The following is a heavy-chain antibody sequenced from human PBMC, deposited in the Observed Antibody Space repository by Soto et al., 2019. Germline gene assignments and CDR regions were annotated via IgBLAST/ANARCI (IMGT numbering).Heavy chain of an antibody. Sequence: GGSLSLSCTASGFTFTSYGMGWVRQAPGKGLQWVSTTRGDGGQAHYTDTVTGRLSISRDNSKNTVYLQMDSLRAEDTAMYFCARDVGLDPDDVFADCGQGTQVTVSS. CDR3: ARDVGLDPDDVFAD. CDR2: TRGDGGQA. V-gene: IGHV3-23*01. D-gene: IGHD2-15*01. J-gene: IGHJ4*02. CDR1: GFTFTSYG.